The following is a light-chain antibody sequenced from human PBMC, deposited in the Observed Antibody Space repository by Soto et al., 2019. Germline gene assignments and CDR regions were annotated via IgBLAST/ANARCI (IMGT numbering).Light chain of an antibody. CDR3: QQYGSLSWT. CDR1: QSLGSY. Sequence: EIVLTQSPATLSLSPGERAPLSCRASQSLGSYLAWYQQKPGQAPRLLIYDASNRATGVPDRFSGSGSGTDFPLTISRLEPEDFAVYHCQQYGSLSWTFGQGTKVDIK. J-gene: IGKJ1*01. CDR2: DAS. V-gene: IGKV3-11*01.